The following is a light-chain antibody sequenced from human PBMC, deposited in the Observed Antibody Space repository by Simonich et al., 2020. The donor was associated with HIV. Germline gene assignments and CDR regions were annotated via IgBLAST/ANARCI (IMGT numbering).Light chain of an antibody. J-gene: IGKJ2*01. Sequence: DIVMTQSPDSLAVSLGERAPINCKSSQSVLYSSNHKNYLAWYQQKPGQPPKLLIYWASTRESGVPDRFSGSGSGTDFTLTISSLQAEDVAVYYCQQYYSTPQTFGQGTKLEIK. CDR3: QQYYSTPQT. V-gene: IGKV4-1*01. CDR2: WAS. CDR1: QSVLYSSNHKNY.